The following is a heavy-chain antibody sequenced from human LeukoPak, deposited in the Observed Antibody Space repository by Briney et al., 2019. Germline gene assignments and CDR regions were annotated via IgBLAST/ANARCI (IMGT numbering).Heavy chain of an antibody. CDR3: AKGTDYDFWSGYLD. V-gene: IGHV3-53*05. D-gene: IGHD3-3*01. Sequence: GGSLRLSCAASGFTVSSNYMSWVRQAPGKGLEWVSIIYSGGYAYYADSVKGRFTISRDNSKNTLYLQMNSLRVEDMALYYCAKGTDYDFWSGYLDWGQGTLVTVSS. CDR2: IYSGGYA. J-gene: IGHJ4*02. CDR1: GFTVSSNY.